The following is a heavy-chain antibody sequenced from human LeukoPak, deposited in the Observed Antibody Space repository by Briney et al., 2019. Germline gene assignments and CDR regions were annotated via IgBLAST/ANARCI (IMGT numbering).Heavy chain of an antibody. V-gene: IGHV3-21*01. Sequence: PGGSLRLSCAASGFTFSSYSMTWVRQAPGKGLEWVSSISSSSSYIYYADSVKGRFTISRDNAKNSLYLQMNSLRAEDTAVYYCARDGCSITSCYPRYYYYYGMDVWGQGTTVTVSS. J-gene: IGHJ6*02. CDR3: ARDGCSITSCYPRYYYYYGMDV. CDR2: ISSSSSYI. CDR1: GFTFSSYS. D-gene: IGHD2-2*01.